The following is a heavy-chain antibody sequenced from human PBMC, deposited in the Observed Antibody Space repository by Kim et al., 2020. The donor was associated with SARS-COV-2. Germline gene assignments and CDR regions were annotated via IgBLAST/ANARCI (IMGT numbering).Heavy chain of an antibody. D-gene: IGHD5-18*01. Sequence: GGSLRLSCAASGFTFGDYAMHWVRQAPGKGLEWVSGISWNSGSIGYADSVKGRFTISRDNAKNSLYLQMNSLRAEDTALYYCAKLYSYGYSVDYWGQGTLVTVSS. CDR2: ISWNSGSI. J-gene: IGHJ4*02. CDR3: AKLYSYGYSVDY. CDR1: GFTFGDYA. V-gene: IGHV3-9*01.